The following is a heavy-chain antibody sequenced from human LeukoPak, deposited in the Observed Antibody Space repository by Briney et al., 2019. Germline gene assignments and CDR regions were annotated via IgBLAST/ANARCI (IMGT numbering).Heavy chain of an antibody. D-gene: IGHD3-22*01. CDR1: GFTFSSYS. CDR2: ISSSSSYI. J-gene: IGHJ3*02. CDR3: ARVTYYYDSSGYYYDPPAFDI. Sequence: GGSLRLSCAASGFTFSSYSMNWVRQAPGKGLEWVSSISSSSSYIYYADSVKGRFTISRDNAKNSLYLQMNSLRAEDTAVYYCARVTYYYDSSGYYYDPPAFDIWGQGTMVTVSS. V-gene: IGHV3-21*04.